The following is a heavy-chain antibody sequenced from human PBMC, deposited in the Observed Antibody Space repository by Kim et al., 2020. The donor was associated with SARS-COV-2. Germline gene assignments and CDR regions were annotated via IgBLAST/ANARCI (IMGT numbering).Heavy chain of an antibody. CDR1: GFTFSSYG. V-gene: IGHV3-30*18. CDR3: AKDLGYGYPNHPSDYGM. CDR2: ISYDGSNK. J-gene: IGHJ6*01. Sequence: GGSLRLSCAASGFTFSSYGMHWVRQAPGKGLEWVAVISYDGSNKYYADSVKGRFTISRDNSKNTLYLQMNSLRAEDTAVYYCAKDLGYGYPNHPSDYGM. D-gene: IGHD5-18*01.